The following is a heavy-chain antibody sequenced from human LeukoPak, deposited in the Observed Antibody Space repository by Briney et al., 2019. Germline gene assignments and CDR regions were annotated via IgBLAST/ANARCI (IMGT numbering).Heavy chain of an antibody. J-gene: IGHJ6*03. V-gene: IGHV4-39*07. D-gene: IGHD3-10*01. Sequence: SETLSLTCTVSGGSISSSSYHWGWIRQPPGKGLECIGSIYYNGSTYYNPSLKSRVTISVDRSKNQFSLKLSSVTAADTAVYYCARGWPGVITVNYYYYMDVWGKGTTVTISS. CDR1: GGSISSSSYH. CDR3: ARGWPGVITVNYYYYMDV. CDR2: IYYNGST.